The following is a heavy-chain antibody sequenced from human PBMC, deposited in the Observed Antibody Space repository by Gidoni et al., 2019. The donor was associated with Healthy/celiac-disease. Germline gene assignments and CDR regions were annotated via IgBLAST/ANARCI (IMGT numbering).Heavy chain of an antibody. Sequence: EVQLLESGGGLVQPGGSLRLSCAASGFTFSSYAMSWVRQAPGKGVEWVSAISGSGGSTYYADSVKGRFTISRDNSKNTLYLQMNSLRAEDTAVYYCAKRGLSRTAYYGMDVWGQGTTVTVSS. V-gene: IGHV3-23*01. CDR2: ISGSGGST. D-gene: IGHD3-10*01. CDR3: AKRGLSRTAYYGMDV. J-gene: IGHJ6*02. CDR1: GFTFSSYA.